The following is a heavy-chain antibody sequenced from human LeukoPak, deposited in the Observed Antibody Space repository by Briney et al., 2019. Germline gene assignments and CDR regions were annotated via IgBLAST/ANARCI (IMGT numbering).Heavy chain of an antibody. CDR1: GFTFSDYY. J-gene: IGHJ4*02. D-gene: IGHD3-22*01. V-gene: IGHV3-11*05. Sequence: PGGSLGLSCAASGFTFSDYYMSWIRQAPGKGLEWVSYISSRSSNTNYADYVKVRFTIARDNAKNSLYLQMNSLRAAATAVYYCPKDPRASSAYYYDRLGYWGQGTLVTVS. CDR3: PKDPRASSAYYYDRLGY. CDR2: ISSRSSNT.